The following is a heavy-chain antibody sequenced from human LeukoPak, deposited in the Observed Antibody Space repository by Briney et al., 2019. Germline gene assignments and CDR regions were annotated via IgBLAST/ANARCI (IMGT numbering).Heavy chain of an antibody. V-gene: IGHV3-30*18. D-gene: IGHD6-19*01. Sequence: GGSLRLSCAVSGFSVSGYWMTWVRQAPGKGLEWVAVISYDGSNKYYADSVKGRFTISRDNSKNTLYLQMNSLRAEDTAVYYCAKDLRSGSGWSLYYYYGMDVWGQGTTVSVSS. CDR2: ISYDGSNK. J-gene: IGHJ6*02. CDR3: AKDLRSGSGWSLYYYYGMDV. CDR1: GFSVSGYW.